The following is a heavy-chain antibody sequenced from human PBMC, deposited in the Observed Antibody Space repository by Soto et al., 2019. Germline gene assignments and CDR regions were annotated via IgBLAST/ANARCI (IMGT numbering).Heavy chain of an antibody. CDR2: IIPMFGPA. CDR3: ARMVLTAGYQYYYYGMDV. D-gene: IGHD2-21*02. J-gene: IGHJ6*02. Sequence: QVQLVQSGAEVKKPGSSVKVACKASGGTFRSYAINWVRQAPGQGLEWMGRIIPMFGPADYAQKFQGRVTITADESTSTAYMERSTLRSEDTAVYYCARMVLTAGYQYYYYGMDVWGQGTTVTVSS. CDR1: GGTFRSYA. V-gene: IGHV1-69*12.